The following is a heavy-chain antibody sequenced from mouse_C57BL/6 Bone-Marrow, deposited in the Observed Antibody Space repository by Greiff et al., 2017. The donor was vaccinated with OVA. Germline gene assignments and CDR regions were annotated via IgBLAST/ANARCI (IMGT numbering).Heavy chain of an antibody. J-gene: IGHJ3*01. CDR3: ARRYYDYDVGAY. V-gene: IGHV1-81*01. CDR1: GYTFTSYG. Sequence: VQLQQSGAELARPGASVKLSCKASGYTFTSYGISWVKQRTGQGLEWIGEIYPRSGNTYYNEKFKGKATLTADKSSSTAYMELRSLTSEDSAVYFCARRYYDYDVGAYWGQGTLVTVSA. D-gene: IGHD2-4*01. CDR2: IYPRSGNT.